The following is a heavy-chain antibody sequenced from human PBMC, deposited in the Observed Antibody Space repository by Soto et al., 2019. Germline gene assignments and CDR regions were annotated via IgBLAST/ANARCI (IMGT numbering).Heavy chain of an antibody. CDR1: GLTFRSNW. CDR3: ARGGGYGSDY. CDR2: INQDGSEK. J-gene: IGHJ4*02. V-gene: IGHV3-7*05. Sequence: EVQLVESGGGLVQPGGALRLSCAASGLTFRSNWMSWVRQAPGKGLEWVANINQDGSEKYYVDSVKGRFTISRDNAKNPLDLQVNSLRAEDTAVYYWARGGGYGSDYGGQGTLVTVSS. D-gene: IGHD3-10*01.